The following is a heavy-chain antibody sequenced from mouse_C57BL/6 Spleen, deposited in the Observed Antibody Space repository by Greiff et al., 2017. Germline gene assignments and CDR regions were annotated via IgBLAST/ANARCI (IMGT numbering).Heavy chain of an antibody. CDR1: GFTFSSYA. J-gene: IGHJ2*01. CDR3: ARESRWDTTVVAYFDY. D-gene: IGHD1-1*01. V-gene: IGHV5-4*01. Sequence: EVKLVESGGGLVKPGGSLKLSCAASGFTFSSYAMSWVRQTPEKRLEWVATISDGGSYTYYPDNVKGRFTISRDNAKNNLYLQMSHLKSEDTAMYYCARESRWDTTVVAYFDYWVQGTTLTVSS. CDR2: ISDGGSYT.